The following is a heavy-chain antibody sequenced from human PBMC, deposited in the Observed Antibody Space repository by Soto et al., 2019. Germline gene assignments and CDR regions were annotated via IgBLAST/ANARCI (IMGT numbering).Heavy chain of an antibody. D-gene: IGHD5-12*01. CDR3: ARGGGRGYNELDP. Sequence: QVQLVQSGAEVKKPGASVKVSCKASGYTFTAYYMHWVRQAPEQGLEWMGWINPNSGGTYHAQNFQGRVTMTRDTSTTTAYMELASLRSDDTAVYYCARGGGRGYNELDPWGHGTLVIVSS. CDR2: INPNSGGT. J-gene: IGHJ5*02. CDR1: GYTFTAYY. V-gene: IGHV1-2*02.